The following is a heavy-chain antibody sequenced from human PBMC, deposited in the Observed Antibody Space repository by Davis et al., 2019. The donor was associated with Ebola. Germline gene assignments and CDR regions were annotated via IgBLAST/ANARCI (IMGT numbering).Heavy chain of an antibody. Sequence: AASVKVSCKVSGYTLTELSMHWVRQAPGKGLEWMGGFDPEDGETIYAQKFQGRVTMTTDTSTSTAYMELRSLRSDDTAVYYCARMDRYCTGGVCYTGRFWFDPWGQGTLVTVSS. D-gene: IGHD2-8*02. J-gene: IGHJ5*02. V-gene: IGHV1-24*01. CDR2: FDPEDGET. CDR3: ARMDRYCTGGVCYTGRFWFDP. CDR1: GYTLTELS.